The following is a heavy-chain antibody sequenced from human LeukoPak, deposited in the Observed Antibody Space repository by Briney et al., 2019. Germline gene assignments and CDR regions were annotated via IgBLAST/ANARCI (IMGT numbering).Heavy chain of an antibody. Sequence: GESLKISCKSSGYRFTDNWIGWVRQLPGKGLEWMGIIYPADSETRYRPSFQGQVTISADKSISTAYLQWSSLKASDTGMYYCVRRAFGSAPYYFVYWGQGTLVTVSS. CDR1: GYRFTDNW. J-gene: IGHJ4*02. D-gene: IGHD3-16*01. CDR2: IYPADSET. CDR3: VRRAFGSAPYYFVY. V-gene: IGHV5-51*01.